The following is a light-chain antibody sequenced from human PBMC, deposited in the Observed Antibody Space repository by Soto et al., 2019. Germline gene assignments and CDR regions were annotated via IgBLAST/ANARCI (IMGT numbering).Light chain of an antibody. CDR1: RSLLHTDGKTY. CDR2: DVS. CDR3: MQSQTLPLT. V-gene: IGKV2D-29*01. Sequence: DVLMTQTPLSLSVTPGQSASISCKSSRSLLHTDGKTYLYWYLQRPGQPPQLLIYDVSNRVSGVPDRFSGRGSGTDFTLKISRVEAEDVGTYYCMQSQTLPLTFGGGTKVEIK. J-gene: IGKJ4*01.